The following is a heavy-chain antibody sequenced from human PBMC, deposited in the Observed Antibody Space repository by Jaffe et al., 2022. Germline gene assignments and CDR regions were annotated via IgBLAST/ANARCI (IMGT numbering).Heavy chain of an antibody. J-gene: IGHJ5*02. Sequence: QLQLQESGPGLVKPSETLSLTCTVSGGSISSSSYYWGWIRQPPGKGLEWIGSIYYSGSTYYNPSLKSRVTISVDTSKNQFSLKLSSVTAADTAVYYCARLIGTGDIVLVVFPLDPGGWFDPWGQGTLVTVSS. CDR2: IYYSGST. CDR3: ARLIGTGDIVLVVFPLDPGGWFDP. D-gene: IGHD2-8*02. CDR1: GGSISSSSYY. V-gene: IGHV4-39*01.